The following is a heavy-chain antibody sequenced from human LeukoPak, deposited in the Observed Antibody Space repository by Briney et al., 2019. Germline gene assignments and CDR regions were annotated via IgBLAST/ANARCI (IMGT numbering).Heavy chain of an antibody. CDR1: GGSISSSSYY. J-gene: IGHJ4*02. CDR3: ARIVVAGSWDFDY. D-gene: IGHD6-19*01. Sequence: SETLSLTCTVSGGSISSSSYYWGWIRQPPGKGLEWIGTIYYSGSTYYNPSLKSRVTISVDTSKNQFSLKLSSVTAADTAVYYCARIVVAGSWDFDYWGQGTLVTVSS. V-gene: IGHV4-39*07. CDR2: IYYSGST.